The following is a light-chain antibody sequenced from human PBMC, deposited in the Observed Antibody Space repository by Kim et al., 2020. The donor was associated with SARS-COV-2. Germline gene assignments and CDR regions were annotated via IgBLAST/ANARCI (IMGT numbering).Light chain of an antibody. J-gene: IGKJ2*01. V-gene: IGKV1-16*01. CDR2: AAT. Sequence: SSCVGSRIITTCATMNVIANDVAWLQKKPSKPPTSLVYAATIYASGIPSRFGGGGSGKDFILTISRLQPEDYATYYFQQDAGYPLTFGEGTKLEI. CDR1: NVIAND. CDR3: QQDAGYPLT.